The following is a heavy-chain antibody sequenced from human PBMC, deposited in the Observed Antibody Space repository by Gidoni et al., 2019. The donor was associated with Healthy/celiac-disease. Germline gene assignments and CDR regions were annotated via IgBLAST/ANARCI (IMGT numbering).Heavy chain of an antibody. CDR2: ISAYKGNT. D-gene: IGHD3-22*01. J-gene: IGHJ4*02. Sequence: QVQLVQSGAEVKKPGASVKVSCKASGYTFTSYGISWVRQAPGQGLEWMGWISAYKGNTNYAQKLQGRVTMTTDTSTSTAYMELRSLRSDDTAVYYCARDTHTYYYDSSGYNYWGQGTLVTVSS. V-gene: IGHV1-18*01. CDR1: GYTFTSYG. CDR3: ARDTHTYYYDSSGYNY.